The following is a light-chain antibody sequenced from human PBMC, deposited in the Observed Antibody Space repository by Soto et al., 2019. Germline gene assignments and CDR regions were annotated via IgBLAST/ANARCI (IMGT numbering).Light chain of an antibody. CDR2: DVS. Sequence: QSALTQPASVSGSPGQSITISCTRTSSDVGGYNYVSWYQQHPGKAPKLMIYDVSNRPSGVSNRFSGSKSGNTASLTISGLQAEDEADDCGSSYTSSSTLLYVFGTGTKLTVL. V-gene: IGLV2-14*01. CDR3: SSYTSSSTLLYV. CDR1: SSDVGGYNY. J-gene: IGLJ1*01.